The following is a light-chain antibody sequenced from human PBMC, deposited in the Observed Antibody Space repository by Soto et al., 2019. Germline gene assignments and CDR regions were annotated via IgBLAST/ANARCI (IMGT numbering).Light chain of an antibody. CDR1: QSVSSY. CDR3: QQRSNWPPFT. V-gene: IGKV3-11*01. J-gene: IGKJ5*01. Sequence: EIVLTQSPATLSLSPGERAPLSCRVSQSVSSYLAWYQQKPGQAPSLIXYDASNRATGIPARFSGSGSGTDFTLTISSLEPEDFAVYYCQQRSNWPPFTFGQGTRLEIK. CDR2: DAS.